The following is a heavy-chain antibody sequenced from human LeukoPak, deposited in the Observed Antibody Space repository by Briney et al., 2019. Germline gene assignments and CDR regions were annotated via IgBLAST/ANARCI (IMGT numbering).Heavy chain of an antibody. Sequence: GASVKVSCKASGYTFTSYDINWVRQATGQGLEWMGWMNPNSGNTGYAQKFRGRVTMTRNTSISTAYLQWSSLKASDTAMYYCARQRGNSDFDYWGQGTLVTVSS. D-gene: IGHD4-23*01. CDR2: MNPNSGNT. CDR1: GYTFTSYD. CDR3: ARQRGNSDFDY. J-gene: IGHJ4*02. V-gene: IGHV1-8*01.